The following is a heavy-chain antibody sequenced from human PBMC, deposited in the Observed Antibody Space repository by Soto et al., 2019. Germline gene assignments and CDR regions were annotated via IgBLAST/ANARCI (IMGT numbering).Heavy chain of an antibody. CDR3: ARAPYSGYVPGTYYYFYMDV. CDR2: ISAYNGNT. Sequence: ASVKVSCKASGYTFTSYGISWVRQAPGQGLEWMGWISAYNGNTNYAQKLQGRVTMTTDTSTSTAYMELRSLRSDDTAVYYCARAPYSGYVPGTYYYFYMDVPCKGTTVTVFS. V-gene: IGHV1-18*01. J-gene: IGHJ6*03. D-gene: IGHD5-12*01. CDR1: GYTFTSYG.